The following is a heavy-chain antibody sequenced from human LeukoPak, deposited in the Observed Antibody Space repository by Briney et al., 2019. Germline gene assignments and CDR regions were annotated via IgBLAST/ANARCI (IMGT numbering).Heavy chain of an antibody. CDR2: IDWSGDAT. Sequence: GGSLRLSCVASTLTIGDYGMSWVRQAPGKGLEWVSGIDWSGDATSYSDSVKGRFTISRDNAKNSLYLQMTSLRAEDTAVYYCARDLSASWYSLGYWGQGTLATVSS. J-gene: IGHJ4*02. V-gene: IGHV3-20*04. CDR1: TLTIGDYG. D-gene: IGHD6-13*01. CDR3: ARDLSASWYSLGY.